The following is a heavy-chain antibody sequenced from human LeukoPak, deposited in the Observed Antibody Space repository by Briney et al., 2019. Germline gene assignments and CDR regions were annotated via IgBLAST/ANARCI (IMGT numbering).Heavy chain of an antibody. V-gene: IGHV3-23*01. CDR2: ISGIGGST. J-gene: IGHJ3*02. Sequence: PGGSLSLSCAVSGFTFSSYAMRWVRQAPAKGLEWVSAISGIGGSTYYAVCEKSPITTPRDNSKYTLYLQMNSMRAEDTAVYYCAKMTRTPTGGSYFWPENAFDIWGQGTMVTVSS. CDR1: GFTFSSYA. CDR3: AKMTRTPTGGSYFWPENAFDI. D-gene: IGHD1-26*01.